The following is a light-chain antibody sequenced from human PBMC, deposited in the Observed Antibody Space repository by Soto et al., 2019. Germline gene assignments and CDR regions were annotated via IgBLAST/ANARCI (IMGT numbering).Light chain of an antibody. CDR1: HSVSSN. CDR2: DAS. V-gene: IGKV3-11*01. Sequence: EIVMTQPPATRAVSPWERATLSCRASHSVSSNLAWYQQKPGQAPMLLIYDASNRATGIPARFSGSGSGTDFTLTICSLEPEDFAVYSCQQRSNWITFGQGTRLEI. J-gene: IGKJ5*01. CDR3: QQRSNWIT.